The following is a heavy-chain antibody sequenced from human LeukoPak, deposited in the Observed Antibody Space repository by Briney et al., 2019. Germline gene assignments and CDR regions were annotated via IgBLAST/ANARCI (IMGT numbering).Heavy chain of an antibody. CDR2: ISSSSSYI. J-gene: IGHJ3*02. V-gene: IGHV3-21*06. CDR3: ASCGDYDFWSGYDAFDI. Sequence: GGYLRLSCAASGFNCSSYSMNWVREAPGKGLECVSFISSSSSYIYCADSVKGRFTISRDNAKNSLYLQMNSLRAEDTAVYYCASCGDYDFWSGYDAFDIWGQGTMVTVSS. D-gene: IGHD3-3*01. CDR1: GFNCSSYS.